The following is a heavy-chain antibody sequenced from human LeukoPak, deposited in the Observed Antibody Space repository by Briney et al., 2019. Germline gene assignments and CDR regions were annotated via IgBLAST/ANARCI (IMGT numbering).Heavy chain of an antibody. CDR1: GFTFDDYA. D-gene: IGHD3-10*02. V-gene: IGHV3-9*01. CDR3: AELGITMIGGV. Sequence: GGSLRLSCAASGFTFDDYAMHWVRQGPGKGLEWVSGISWDSGSIGYADSVKGRFTISRDNAKNSLYLQMNSLRAEDTAVYYCAELGITMIGGVWGKGTTVTISS. CDR2: ISWDSGSI. J-gene: IGHJ6*04.